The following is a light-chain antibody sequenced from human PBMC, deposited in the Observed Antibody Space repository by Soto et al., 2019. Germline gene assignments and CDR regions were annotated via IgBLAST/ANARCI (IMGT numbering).Light chain of an antibody. V-gene: IGKV1-6*01. J-gene: IGKJ2*01. Sequence: AIQMTQSPSSLSAFVGDRVIISCRASQAIAKDLAWYQQKPGQAPKLLVNGASSLQSGVPSRFSGSGSGTDFNLPSSSLQADDFSTYYCLQDYFHPYSVGQGTKLEIK. CDR2: GAS. CDR3: LQDYFHPYS. CDR1: QAIAKD.